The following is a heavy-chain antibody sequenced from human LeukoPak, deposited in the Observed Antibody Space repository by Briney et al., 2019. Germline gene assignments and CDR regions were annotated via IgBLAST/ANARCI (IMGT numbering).Heavy chain of an antibody. D-gene: IGHD5-18*01. Sequence: SETLSLTCTVSGGSISSYYWSWIRQPPGKGLEWIGYIYYSGSTNYNPSLKSRVTISVDTSKNQFSLKLSSVTAADTAVYFCARDSRGYSYGFVGVAFDIWGQGTMVTVSS. CDR3: ARDSRGYSYGFVGVAFDI. CDR1: GGSISSYY. J-gene: IGHJ3*02. V-gene: IGHV4-59*01. CDR2: IYYSGST.